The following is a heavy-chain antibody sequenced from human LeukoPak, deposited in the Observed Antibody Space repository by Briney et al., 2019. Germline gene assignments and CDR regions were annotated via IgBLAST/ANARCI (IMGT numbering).Heavy chain of an antibody. Sequence: PGGSLRLSCAASGFSLSSYHMNWVRQAPGKGLEWVSYISSSGGTIYYADSVKGRFTISRDNAKNSLFLQMNSLRAEDTATYYCVRDGARGYDMDVWGQGTTVTVSS. CDR3: VRDGARGYDMDV. CDR2: ISSSGGTI. CDR1: GFSLSSYH. J-gene: IGHJ6*02. D-gene: IGHD4/OR15-4a*01. V-gene: IGHV3-48*03.